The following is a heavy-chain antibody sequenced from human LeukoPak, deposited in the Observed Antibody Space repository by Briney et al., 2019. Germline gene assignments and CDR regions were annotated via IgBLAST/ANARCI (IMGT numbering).Heavy chain of an antibody. Sequence: GGSLRLSCAASGFTFSSYSMNWVRQAPGKGLEWVSYISSSSSTIYYADSVKGRFTISRDNAKNSLYLQMNSLRAEDTAVYYCARASRVGATSAEFDYWGQGTLVTVSS. D-gene: IGHD1-26*01. J-gene: IGHJ4*02. V-gene: IGHV3-48*01. CDR3: ARASRVGATSAEFDY. CDR2: ISSSSSTI. CDR1: GFTFSSYS.